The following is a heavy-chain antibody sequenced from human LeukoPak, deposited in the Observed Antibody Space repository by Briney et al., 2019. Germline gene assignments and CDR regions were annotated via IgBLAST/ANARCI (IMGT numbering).Heavy chain of an antibody. CDR2: IYYSGST. CDR3: ARHPDTIAAAGTGVLWFDP. D-gene: IGHD6-13*01. V-gene: IGHV4-39*01. Sequence: SETLSLTCTVSGGSISSSSYYWGWIRQPPGKGLEWIGSIYYSGSTYYNPSLKSRVTISVDTSKNQFSLKLSSVTAADTAVYYCARHPDTIAAAGTGVLWFDPWGQGTLVTVSS. J-gene: IGHJ5*02. CDR1: GGSISSSSYY.